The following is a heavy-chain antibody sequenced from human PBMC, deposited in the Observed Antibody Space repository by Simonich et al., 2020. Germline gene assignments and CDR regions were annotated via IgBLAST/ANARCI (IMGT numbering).Heavy chain of an antibody. CDR1: GYTFTSYG. CDR2: SSAYKSNT. CDR3: ARDSPGSVWSGYYYYGMDV. V-gene: IGHV1-18*01. J-gene: IGHJ6*02. D-gene: IGHD3-3*01. Sequence: QVQLVQSGAEVKKPGASVKVSCKASGYTFTSYGISWVRQAPGQGRGWMGWSSAYKSNTNYAKQLHGIVTRTTDTSTGTAYRELRSLSSDDTAVYYCARDSPGSVWSGYYYYGMDVWGQGTTVTVSS.